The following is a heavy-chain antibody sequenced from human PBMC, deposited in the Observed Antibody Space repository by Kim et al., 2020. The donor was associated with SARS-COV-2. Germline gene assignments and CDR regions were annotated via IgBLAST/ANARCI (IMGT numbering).Heavy chain of an antibody. CDR2: INANSGGT. V-gene: IGHV1-2*06. Sequence: ASVKVSCKASGYTLTGYYTHWVRQAPGQGLEWMGRINANSGGTTYAQKFQGRVTMTRDTYISTANMELTRLSSDDTALYYCATTVLTRGYSTGIDSWGQG. J-gene: IGHJ4*02. CDR3: ATTVLTRGYSTGIDS. CDR1: GYTLTGYY. D-gene: IGHD6-25*01.